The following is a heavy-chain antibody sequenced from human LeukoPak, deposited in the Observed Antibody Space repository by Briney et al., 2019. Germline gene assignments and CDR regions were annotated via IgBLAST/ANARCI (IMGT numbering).Heavy chain of an antibody. V-gene: IGHV3-23*01. CDR2: ISGSGDSI. CDR1: GFTFSSYV. CDR3: ARLLTTVTTWAYFQH. Sequence: GGSLRLSCSASGFTFSSYVLSWVRQAPGKGLEWVSAISGSGDSIYYADSVKGRFTISRDNSKNTLYLQMNSLTAEDTAVYYCARLLTTVTTWAYFQHWGQGTLVTVSS. J-gene: IGHJ1*01. D-gene: IGHD4-17*01.